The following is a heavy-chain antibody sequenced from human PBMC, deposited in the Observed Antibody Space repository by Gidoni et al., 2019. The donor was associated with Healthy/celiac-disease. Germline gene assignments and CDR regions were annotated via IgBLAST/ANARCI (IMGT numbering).Heavy chain of an antibody. D-gene: IGHD3-10*01. CDR3: ASPASSMIQVPRGAFDI. CDR1: GGTFSSYA. CDR2: IIPIFGTA. V-gene: IGHV1-69*01. J-gene: IGHJ3*02. Sequence: QVQLVQSGAEVKKPGSSVKVSCTASGGTFSSYAISWVRQAPGQGLEWMGGIIPIFGTANYAQKFQGRVTITADESTSTDYMELSSLRSEDTAVYYCASPASSMIQVPRGAFDIWGQGTMVTVSS.